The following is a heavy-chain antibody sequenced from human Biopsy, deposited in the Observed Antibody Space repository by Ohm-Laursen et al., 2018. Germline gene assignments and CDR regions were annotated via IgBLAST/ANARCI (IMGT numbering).Heavy chain of an antibody. CDR1: RGSISSYY. Sequence: TLSLTCTVSRGSISSYYWSWIRQPPGKGLEWIGYMSNSGSTNYNPSLKTRVTISLDTPKNQFSLKLSSVTAADTAVYYCARDSGILNYGNFKYYHYYGMDVWGQGTKVTVSS. CDR3: ARDSGILNYGNFKYYHYYGMDV. CDR2: MSNSGST. V-gene: IGHV4-59*01. D-gene: IGHD4-11*01. J-gene: IGHJ6*02.